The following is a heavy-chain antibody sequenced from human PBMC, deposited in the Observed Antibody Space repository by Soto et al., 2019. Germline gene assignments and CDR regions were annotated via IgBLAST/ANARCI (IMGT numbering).Heavy chain of an antibody. V-gene: IGHV5-51*01. CDR2: IYPGESRT. J-gene: IGHJ6*02. Sequence: GESLKISCKGSGYNFNNYWIGWVRQMPGKGLEWMGMIYPGESRTKYSPSFQGQVTISADTSINTAYLQWSSLKASDTAMYYRARHGLEGCSNRGCYMSFYYYGMDVWGQGTTVTVSS. CDR3: ARHGLEGCSNRGCYMSFYYYGMDV. CDR1: GYNFNNYW. D-gene: IGHD2-2*02.